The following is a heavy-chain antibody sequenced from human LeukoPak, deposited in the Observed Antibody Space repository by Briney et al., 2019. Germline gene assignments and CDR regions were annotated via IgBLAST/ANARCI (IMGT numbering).Heavy chain of an antibody. J-gene: IGHJ4*02. D-gene: IGHD5-24*01. V-gene: IGHV4-61*02. CDR1: GGSISSGSHY. Sequence: SSETLSLTCTVSGGSISSGSHYWSWIRQPAGKGLEWIGRIYTSGSTNYNPSLKSRVTISVDTSKNQFSLKLSSVTAADTAVYYCARGGGEMATITGFDYWGQGTLVTVSS. CDR3: ARGGGEMATITGFDY. CDR2: IYTSGST.